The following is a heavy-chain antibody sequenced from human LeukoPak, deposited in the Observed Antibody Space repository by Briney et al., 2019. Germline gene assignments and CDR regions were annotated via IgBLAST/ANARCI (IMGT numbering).Heavy chain of an antibody. CDR1: GGSLSNYY. Sequence: PSETPSPTCTVSGGSLSNYYWSWIRQPPGKGLEWIGYIYYSGSTTYNPSLKSRATISVDTSKNQFSLRLSSVTAADTAVYYCARGTMMVGPWGQGTLVTVSS. CDR2: IYYSGST. CDR3: ARGTMMVGP. D-gene: IGHD3-22*01. V-gene: IGHV4-59*01. J-gene: IGHJ5*02.